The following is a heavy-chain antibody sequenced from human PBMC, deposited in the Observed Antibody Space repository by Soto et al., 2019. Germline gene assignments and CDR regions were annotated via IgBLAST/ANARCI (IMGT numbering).Heavy chain of an antibody. CDR1: GYSFTSNW. Sequence: PGESLKISCKGSGYSFTSNWIAWVRQMPGKGLEWMGIIDPGDSDTKYSPSFQGQVTISAAKSITTAYLQWSSLKASDTAIYYCARRHCCDSSPHAFDIWGQGTMVTVSS. CDR2: IDPGDSDT. J-gene: IGHJ3*02. D-gene: IGHD3-22*01. CDR3: ARRHCCDSSPHAFDI. V-gene: IGHV5-51*01.